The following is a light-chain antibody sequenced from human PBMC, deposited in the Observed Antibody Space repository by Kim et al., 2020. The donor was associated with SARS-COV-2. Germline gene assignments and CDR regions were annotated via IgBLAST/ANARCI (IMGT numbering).Light chain of an antibody. J-gene: IGKJ2*01. CDR2: EAS. CDR3: QQYGTSMYT. V-gene: IGKV3-20*01. CDR1: QSVSSSY. Sequence: VLTQSPGTLSLSPGERATLSCRASQSVSSSYLGWYQQIPGQGPRLLIYEASTRAPGIPDRFSGSASGTTFTLTISRLEPEDFAVYYCQQYGTSMYTFGQGTKLEI.